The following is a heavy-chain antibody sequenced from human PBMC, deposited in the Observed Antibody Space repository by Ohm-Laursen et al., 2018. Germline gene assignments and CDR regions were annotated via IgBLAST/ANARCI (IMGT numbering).Heavy chain of an antibody. CDR2: IKSKSDGGTT. Sequence: SLRLSCAASGFTFTNAWMSWVRQAPGKGLEWVALIKSKSDGGTTHYAAPVKGRFTISREDSKNTLYLQMNSLRAEDTAVYYCARAYYYDSSGYYPFDYWGQGTLVTVSS. D-gene: IGHD3-22*01. CDR1: GFTFTNAW. CDR3: ARAYYYDSSGYYPFDY. J-gene: IGHJ4*02. V-gene: IGHV3-15*01.